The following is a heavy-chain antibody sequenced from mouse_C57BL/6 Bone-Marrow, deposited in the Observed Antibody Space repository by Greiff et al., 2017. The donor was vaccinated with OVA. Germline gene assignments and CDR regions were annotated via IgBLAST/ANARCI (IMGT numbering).Heavy chain of an antibody. CDR1: GYTFTSYW. Sequence: QVQLQQPGAELVLPGASVKLSCKASGYTFTSYWMHWVKQRPGQGLEWIGEIDPSDSYTNYNQKFKGKFTLTVDKSSSTAYMQLSSLTSEDSAVYDWARRSRGSSSYFDDWGQGTTLTVAS. CDR3: ARRSRGSSSYFDD. J-gene: IGHJ2*01. V-gene: IGHV1-69*01. D-gene: IGHD1-1*01. CDR2: IDPSDSYT.